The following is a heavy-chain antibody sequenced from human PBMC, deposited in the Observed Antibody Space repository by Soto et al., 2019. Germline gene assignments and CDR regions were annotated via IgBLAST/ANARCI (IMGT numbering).Heavy chain of an antibody. CDR1: GFPFTSYG. J-gene: IGHJ4*02. CDR2: ISYDGSDK. D-gene: IGHD3-10*01. CDR3: VGGQYYFDY. Sequence: QVQLVESGGGVVQPGRSLRLSCAASGFPFTSYGMHWVREGPDKGLEWVAIISYDGSDKYYADSVKGRFTISRDNSKNNLYLQMNSLRPEDRALYYCVGGQYYFDYRGQGTLVIVSS. V-gene: IGHV3-30*03.